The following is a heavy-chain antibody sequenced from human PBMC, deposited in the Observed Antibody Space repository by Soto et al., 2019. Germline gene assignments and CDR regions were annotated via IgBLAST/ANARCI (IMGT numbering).Heavy chain of an antibody. CDR3: ARGQKQLVIKVLGRRDWFDP. CDR2: INHSGST. D-gene: IGHD6-6*01. V-gene: IGHV4-34*01. CDR1: GGSFSGYY. Sequence: SETLSLTCAVYGGSFSGYYWSWIRQPPGKGLDWIGEINHSGSTNYNPSLKSRVTISVDTSKNQFSLKLSSVTAADTAVYYCARGQKQLVIKVLGRRDWFDPWGQGTLVTVSS. J-gene: IGHJ5*02.